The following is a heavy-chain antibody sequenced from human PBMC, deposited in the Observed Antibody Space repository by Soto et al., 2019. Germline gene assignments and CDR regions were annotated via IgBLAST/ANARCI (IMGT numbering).Heavy chain of an antibody. D-gene: IGHD1-26*01. CDR3: ARGQWELYYFDY. Sequence: SETLSLTCAVYGGSFSGYYWSWIRQPPGKGLEWIGEINHSGSTNYNPSLKSRVTISVDTSKNQFSLKLGSVTAADTAVYYCARGQWELYYFDYWGQGTLVTVSS. CDR2: INHSGST. J-gene: IGHJ4*02. V-gene: IGHV4-34*01. CDR1: GGSFSGYY.